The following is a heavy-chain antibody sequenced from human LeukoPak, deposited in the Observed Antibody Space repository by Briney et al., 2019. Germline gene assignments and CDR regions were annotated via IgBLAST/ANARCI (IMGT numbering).Heavy chain of an antibody. J-gene: IGHJ4*02. D-gene: IGHD5-12*01. CDR1: GGSISSGGYY. V-gene: IGHV4-31*03. CDR3: ARIAEYSGYDLFDY. CDR2: IYYSGST. Sequence: SETLSLTCTVSGGSISSGGYYWSWIRQHPGKGLEWIGYIYYSGSTYYNPSLKSRVTISVDTSKNQFSLKLSSVTAADTAVYYCARIAEYSGYDLFDYWGQGTLVTVS.